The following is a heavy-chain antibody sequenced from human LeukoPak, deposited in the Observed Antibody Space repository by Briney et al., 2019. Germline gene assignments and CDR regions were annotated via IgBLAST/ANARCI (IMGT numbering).Heavy chain of an antibody. J-gene: IGHJ4*02. CDR2: IYYCGNT. Sequence: SETLSLTCTVSGVSISTSTYYWAWIRQPPGKGLEWIGSIYYCGNTYYNPSLKSRVTISVDTSKNQFSLKLSSVTAADTAVYYCARPIVGATRGLDYWGQGTLVTVSS. CDR3: ARPIVGATRGLDY. CDR1: GVSISTSTYY. V-gene: IGHV4-39*01. D-gene: IGHD1-26*01.